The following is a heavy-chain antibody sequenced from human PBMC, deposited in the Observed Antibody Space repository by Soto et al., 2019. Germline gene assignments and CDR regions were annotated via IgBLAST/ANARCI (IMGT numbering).Heavy chain of an antibody. D-gene: IGHD1-26*01. CDR1: GGTFSSYS. CDR3: ARDGGRHSGGIDY. V-gene: IGHV1-69*01. CDR2: IIPIFGTA. Sequence: QVQLVQSGAEVKKPGSSVKVSCKASGGTFSSYSINWVRQAPGQGLEWMGEIIPIFGTANYARKFQGRGTVTADESTGTAYMELSSLRSEDTAVYYCARDGGRHSGGIDYWGQGTLVTVSS. J-gene: IGHJ4*02.